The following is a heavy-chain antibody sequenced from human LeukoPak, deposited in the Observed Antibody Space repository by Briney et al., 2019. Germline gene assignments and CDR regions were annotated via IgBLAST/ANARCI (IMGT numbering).Heavy chain of an antibody. Sequence: PSETLSLTCTVSGGSISSSSYYWGWIRQPPGKGLEWIGSIYYSGSTYHNPSLKSRVTISVDTSKSQFSLKLSSVTAADTAVYYCAREGRLTYYYDSSGYYHYWGQGTLVTVSS. CDR1: GGSISSSSYY. CDR3: AREGRLTYYYDSSGYYHY. CDR2: IYYSGST. J-gene: IGHJ4*02. V-gene: IGHV4-39*07. D-gene: IGHD3-22*01.